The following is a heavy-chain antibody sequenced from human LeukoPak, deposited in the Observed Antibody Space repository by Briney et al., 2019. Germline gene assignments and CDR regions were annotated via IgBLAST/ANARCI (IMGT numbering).Heavy chain of an antibody. Sequence: SVTVSCTPSGCTFSSYAITWVRQAPGQGLEWMGRIIPIFGTTNYAQTFKGRVTITADTTTSTAYMHLSSLRSEDTAVYYCARGLEYYYDTFRDFDIWGQGTMVIVSS. CDR2: IIPIFGTT. J-gene: IGHJ3*02. V-gene: IGHV1-69*06. D-gene: IGHD3-22*01. CDR3: ARGLEYYYDTFRDFDI. CDR1: GCTFSSYA.